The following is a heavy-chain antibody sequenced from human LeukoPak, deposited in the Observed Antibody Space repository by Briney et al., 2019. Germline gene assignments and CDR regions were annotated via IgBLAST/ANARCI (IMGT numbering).Heavy chain of an antibody. V-gene: IGHV3-74*01. CDR1: GNYW. CDR3: VSFYETY. Sequence: GGSLRLSCAASGNYWMHWVRQAPGKGLLWVSHINSDVSWTTYADSVKGRFTISKDNAKNTVYLQMNNLRAEDTAVYYCVSFYETYWGRGTLVTVSS. CDR2: INSDVSWT. D-gene: IGHD2-2*01. J-gene: IGHJ4*02.